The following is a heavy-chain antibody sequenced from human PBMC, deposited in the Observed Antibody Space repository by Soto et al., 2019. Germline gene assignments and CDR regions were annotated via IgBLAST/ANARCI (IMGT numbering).Heavy chain of an antibody. CDR1: GYTFSSYG. CDR2: ISTYTGHT. Sequence: QVQLVQSGAEVKKPGASVKVSCKASGYTFSSYGISWGRQAPGQGLEWVGWISTYTGHTNYAQKLQDRVTMTTDTSTGTASMELRSLISDDTAVYYCTRDLGLHNGYYYGMDVWGQGTTVTVSS. J-gene: IGHJ6*02. CDR3: TRDLGLHNGYYYGMDV. D-gene: IGHD5-12*01. V-gene: IGHV1-18*04.